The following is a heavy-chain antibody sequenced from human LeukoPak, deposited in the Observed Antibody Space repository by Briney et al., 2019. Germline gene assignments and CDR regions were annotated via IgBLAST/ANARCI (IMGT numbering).Heavy chain of an antibody. Sequence: SQTLSLTCTVSGGSISSGSYYWSSIRQPAGKGLEWIGRIYTSGSTNYNPSLKSRVTISVDTSKNQFSLKLSSVTAADTAVYYCARGSSSDGGSLGEIFDYWGQGTLVTVSS. CDR2: IYTSGST. J-gene: IGHJ4*02. D-gene: IGHD3-16*01. CDR1: GGSISSGSYY. CDR3: ARGSSSDGGSLGEIFDY. V-gene: IGHV4-61*02.